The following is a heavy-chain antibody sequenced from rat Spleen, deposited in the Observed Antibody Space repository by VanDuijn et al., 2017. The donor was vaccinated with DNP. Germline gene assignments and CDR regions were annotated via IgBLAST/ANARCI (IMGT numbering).Heavy chain of an antibody. J-gene: IGHJ4*01. V-gene: IGHV5S10*01. CDR3: TTFEGTNA. Sequence: VQLKESGPGLVQPSQTLSLTCTVSGFSLTSDTVNWVRQPPGKGLEWVATITYDGSRTYCRDSVKGRFTISRDNAKSTLYLQMDSLRSEDTATYYCTTFEGTNAWGQGTSVTVSS. CDR2: ITYDGSRT. CDR1: GFSLTSDT. D-gene: IGHD1-11*01.